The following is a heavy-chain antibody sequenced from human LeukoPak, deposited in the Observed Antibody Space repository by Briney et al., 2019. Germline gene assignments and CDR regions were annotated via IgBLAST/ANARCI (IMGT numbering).Heavy chain of an antibody. CDR1: GFTFSDYY. CDR3: ARTTTVALDY. J-gene: IGHJ4*02. D-gene: IGHD4-23*01. V-gene: IGHV3-11*03. Sequence: GGSLRLSCAASGFTFSDYYMSWIRQAPGKGLEWVSYISSSSSYTHYADSVKGRFTISRDNAKNSLYLQTNSLRAEDTAVYYCARTTTVALDYWGRGTLVTVSS. CDR2: ISSSSSYT.